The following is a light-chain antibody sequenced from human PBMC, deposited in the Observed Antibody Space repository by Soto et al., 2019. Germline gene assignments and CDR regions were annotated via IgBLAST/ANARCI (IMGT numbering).Light chain of an antibody. Sequence: EIVLTQSPGTLSLSPGERATLSCRASQSVSNNYLAWYQQNPGQAPRLLIYGASSRATGIPDRFSGSGSGTDFTLTISSLQSEDFAVYYCQQRSNWPPITFGQGTRLEIK. CDR3: QQRSNWPPIT. J-gene: IGKJ5*01. V-gene: IGKV3D-20*02. CDR1: QSVSNNY. CDR2: GAS.